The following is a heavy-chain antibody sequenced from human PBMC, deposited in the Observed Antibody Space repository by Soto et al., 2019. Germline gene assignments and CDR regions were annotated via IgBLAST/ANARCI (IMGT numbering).Heavy chain of an antibody. CDR1: GYNFTSYG. D-gene: IGHD6-19*01. V-gene: IGHV1-18*01. J-gene: IGHJ3*02. Sequence: ASVKVSCKASGYNFTSYGISWVRQAPGQGLEWMGWISPHNDRTKYARRFQDRVTMTTETPTSTVYMGLGSLRSDDTAIYYCARDLYYSSGRYFDHDAFDIWGQGTVVTVSS. CDR2: ISPHNDRT. CDR3: ARDLYYSSGRYFDHDAFDI.